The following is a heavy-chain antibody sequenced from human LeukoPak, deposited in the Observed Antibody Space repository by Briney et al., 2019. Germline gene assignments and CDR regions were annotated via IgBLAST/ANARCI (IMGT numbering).Heavy chain of an antibody. J-gene: IGHJ4*02. CDR2: ITPNSGGT. V-gene: IGHV1-2*02. CDR3: ARGRGGGYFDF. Sequence: ASVKVSCKASGYTFTTYNIHWVRQAPGQGLEWMGWITPNSGGTNYAQKFQGRVTMTRDTSISTAYMELSRLRSDDTAAYSCARGRGGGYFDFWGQETVVTVSS. CDR1: GYTFTTYN. D-gene: IGHD2-15*01.